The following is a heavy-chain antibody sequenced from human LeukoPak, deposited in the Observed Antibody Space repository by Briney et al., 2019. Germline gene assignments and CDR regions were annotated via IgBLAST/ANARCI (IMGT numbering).Heavy chain of an antibody. CDR1: GGTFSSYA. CDR3: ARDADIVVSGAFDI. J-gene: IGHJ3*02. D-gene: IGHD2-15*01. CDR2: IIPIFGTA. Sequence: SVKVSCKASGGTFSSYAISWVRQAPAQELEWMGGIIPIFGTANYAQKFQGRVTITADKSTSTAYMELSSLRSEDTAVYYCARDADIVVSGAFDIWGQGTMVTVSS. V-gene: IGHV1-69*06.